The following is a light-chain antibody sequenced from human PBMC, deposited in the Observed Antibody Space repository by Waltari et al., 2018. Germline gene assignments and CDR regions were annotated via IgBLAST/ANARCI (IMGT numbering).Light chain of an antibody. CDR2: VAS. CDR3: HQYNNWPPYT. V-gene: IGKV3-15*01. CDR1: QNVNSN. J-gene: IGKJ2*01. Sequence: EVVMTQSPATLSVSPGERATLSCRASQNVNSNLAWYQQKPGQAPRLLIYVASSTAPGIPARFSGSGSGTDFTLTISSLQSEDFAVYYCHQYNNWPPYTFGQGTKLEIK.